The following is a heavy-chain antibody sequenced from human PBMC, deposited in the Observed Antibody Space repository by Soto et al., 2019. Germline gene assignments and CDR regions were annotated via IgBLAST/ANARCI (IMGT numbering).Heavy chain of an antibody. CDR1: GFTFASFA. CDR3: CLGWYFDL. V-gene: IGHV3-23*01. Sequence: EEQLLESGGGLGQPGGSLRLSCVVSGFTFASFAMSWVRQAPGKGLEWVSTINDRGDTTYYADSVKGRFTISRDNSKNTLYLQMNSLRAEDTAVYSCCLGWYFDLWGRGTLVSVSS. J-gene: IGHJ2*01. CDR2: INDRGDTT. D-gene: IGHD7-27*01.